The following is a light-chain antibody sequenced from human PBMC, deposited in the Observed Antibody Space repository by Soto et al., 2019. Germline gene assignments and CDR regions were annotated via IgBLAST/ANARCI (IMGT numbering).Light chain of an antibody. J-gene: IGLJ1*01. CDR3: SSYERRNTYV. V-gene: IGLV2-14*03. Sequence: QSALTQPASVSGSPRQSITISCTGTSSDVGGYGYVSWYQQHPGKAPKLIIYDVSNRPSGVSIRFSGSKSGNTASLTISGLQAEDEADYYCSSYERRNTYVFGTGTKVTVL. CDR1: SSDVGGYGY. CDR2: DVS.